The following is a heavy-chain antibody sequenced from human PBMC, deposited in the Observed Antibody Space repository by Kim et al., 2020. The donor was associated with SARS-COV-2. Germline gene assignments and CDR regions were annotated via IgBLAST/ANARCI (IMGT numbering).Heavy chain of an antibody. Sequence: SVKVSCKASGGTFSSYAISWVRQAPGQGLEWMGGIIPIFGTANYAQKFQGRVTITADESTSTAYMELSSLRSEDTAVYYCARGADYYGSGSYNHWFDPWGQGTLVTVSS. V-gene: IGHV1-69*13. D-gene: IGHD3-10*01. CDR1: GGTFSSYA. CDR3: ARGADYYGSGSYNHWFDP. CDR2: IIPIFGTA. J-gene: IGHJ5*02.